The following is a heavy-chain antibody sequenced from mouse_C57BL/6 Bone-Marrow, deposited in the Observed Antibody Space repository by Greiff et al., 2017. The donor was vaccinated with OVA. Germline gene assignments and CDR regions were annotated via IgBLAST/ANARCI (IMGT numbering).Heavy chain of an antibody. D-gene: IGHD1-1*01. Sequence: VQLKESGGGLVKPGGSLKLSCAASGFTFSSYTMSWVRQTPEKRLEWVATISGGGGNTYYPDSVKGRFTISRDNAKNTLYLQMSSVRSEDTALDYCARRSSTTVNYFDYWGQGTTLTVSS. CDR1: GFTFSSYT. V-gene: IGHV5-9*01. J-gene: IGHJ2*01. CDR2: ISGGGGNT. CDR3: ARRSSTTVNYFDY.